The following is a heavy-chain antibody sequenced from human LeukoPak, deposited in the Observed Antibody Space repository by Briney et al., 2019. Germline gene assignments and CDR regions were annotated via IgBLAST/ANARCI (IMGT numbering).Heavy chain of an antibody. J-gene: IGHJ4*02. Sequence: GGSLRLSCVTSGFFFNSYWMSWVRQAPGKGLEWVANENQDGSEIYYVDSVKGRFIMSRDNAKNSLHLQMSSLRVEDTAVYYCARGRDVDSWGQGTLVTVSS. CDR2: ENQDGSEI. CDR3: ARGRDVDS. CDR1: GFFFNSYW. V-gene: IGHV3-7*03.